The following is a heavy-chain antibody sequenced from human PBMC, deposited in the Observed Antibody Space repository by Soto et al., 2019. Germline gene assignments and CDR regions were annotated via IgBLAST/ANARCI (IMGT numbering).Heavy chain of an antibody. Sequence: EVQLVESGGGLVQPGGSLRLSYAASGFTVSSNYMSWVRQPPGKGLEWVSVLYSGGNTYYADSVKGRFTISRHNSKNTLYLQMNSLRAEDTAVYYCARHANDYYYYMDVWGNGTTVTVSS. D-gene: IGHD1-1*01. J-gene: IGHJ6*03. CDR3: ARHANDYYYYMDV. CDR1: GFTVSSNY. V-gene: IGHV3-53*04. CDR2: LYSGGNT.